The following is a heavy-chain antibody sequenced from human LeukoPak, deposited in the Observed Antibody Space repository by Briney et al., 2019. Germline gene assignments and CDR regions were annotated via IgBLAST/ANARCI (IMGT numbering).Heavy chain of an antibody. V-gene: IGHV3-23*01. CDR2: ISGSGGST. D-gene: IGHD5-18*01. Sequence: GGSLRLSCAASGFTFSSYAMSWVRQAPGKGLEWVSAISGSGGSTYYAGSVKGRFTISRDNSKNTLYLQMNSLRAEDTAVYYCAKFRTNSQLWRPLDAFDIWGQGTMVTVSS. J-gene: IGHJ3*02. CDR1: GFTFSSYA. CDR3: AKFRTNSQLWRPLDAFDI.